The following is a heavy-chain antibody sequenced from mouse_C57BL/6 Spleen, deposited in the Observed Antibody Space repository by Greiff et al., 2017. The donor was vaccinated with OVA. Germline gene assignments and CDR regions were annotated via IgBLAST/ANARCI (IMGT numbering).Heavy chain of an antibody. CDR2: IYPGDGDT. CDR1: GYAFSSYW. D-gene: IGHD1-1*01. V-gene: IGHV1-80*01. Sequence: QVQLKESGAELVKPGASVKISCKASGYAFSSYWMNWVKQRPGKGLEWIGQIYPGDGDTNYNGKFKGKATLTADKSSSTAYMQLSSLTSEDSAVYFCARREYYGPYAMDYWGQGTSVTVSS. J-gene: IGHJ4*01. CDR3: ARREYYGPYAMDY.